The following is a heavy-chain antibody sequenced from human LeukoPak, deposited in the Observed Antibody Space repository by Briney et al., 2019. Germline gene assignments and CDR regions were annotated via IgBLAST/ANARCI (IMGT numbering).Heavy chain of an antibody. CDR3: AKSPSLQAFDI. J-gene: IGHJ3*02. V-gene: IGHV3-23*01. CDR1: GFTFSNYG. CDR2: ISADVGSR. Sequence: PGGSPRLSCVGSGFTFSNYGMSWVRQAPGKGLECASTISADVGSRYYPASVKGRLTISRDNSKSTLYLQMNSLRAEDTAVYYCAKSPSLQAFDIWGQGTMVTVSS.